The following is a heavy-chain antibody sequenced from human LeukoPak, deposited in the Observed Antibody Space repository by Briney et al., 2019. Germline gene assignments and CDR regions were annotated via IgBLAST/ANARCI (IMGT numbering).Heavy chain of an antibody. CDR3: ARGGRTVTQAEYFQH. V-gene: IGHV1-2*02. CDR2: IKPNSGGT. D-gene: IGHD4-17*01. J-gene: IGHJ1*01. CDR1: GYTSTGYY. Sequence: ASPRVSSKPSGYTSTGYYMHSVRQAPGQGLECMGWIKPNSGGTNYAQKFQGRVTMTRDTSISTAYMELSRLRSDDTAVYYCARGGRTVTQAEYFQHWGQGTLVTVSS.